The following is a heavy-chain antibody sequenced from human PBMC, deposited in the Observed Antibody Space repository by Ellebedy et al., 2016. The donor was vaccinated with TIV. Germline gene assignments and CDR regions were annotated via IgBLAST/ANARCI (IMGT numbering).Heavy chain of an antibody. V-gene: IGHV1-18*01. D-gene: IGHD2-2*01. Sequence: ASVKVSCKASGYTFTSYGISWVRQAPGQGLEWMGWISAYNGNTNYAQKLQGRVTMTTDTSTSTAYMELRSLRSDDTAVYYCARDEDIVVVPAAMPGYWGQGTLVTVSS. CDR1: GYTFTSYG. CDR3: ARDEDIVVVPAAMPGY. CDR2: ISAYNGNT. J-gene: IGHJ4*02.